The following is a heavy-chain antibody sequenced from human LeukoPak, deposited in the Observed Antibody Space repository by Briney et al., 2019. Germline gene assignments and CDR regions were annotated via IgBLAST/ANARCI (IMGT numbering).Heavy chain of an antibody. CDR2: IPYDGSNK. V-gene: IGHV3-30-3*01. CDR3: ARVAYNDAFDI. J-gene: IGHJ3*02. CDR1: GFTFSSYA. D-gene: IGHD1-1*01. Sequence: GGSLRLSCAASGFTFSSYAMHWVRQAPGKGLEWVAVIPYDGSNKYYADSVKGRFTISRDNSKNTLYLQMNSLRAEDTAVYYCARVAYNDAFDIWGQGTMVTVSS.